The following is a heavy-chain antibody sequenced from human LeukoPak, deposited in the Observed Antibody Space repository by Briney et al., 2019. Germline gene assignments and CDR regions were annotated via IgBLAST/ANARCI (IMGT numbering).Heavy chain of an antibody. V-gene: IGHV4-39*01. CDR1: GGSIRSSYYY. Sequence: PSETLSLTCTVSGGSIRSSYYYWGWIRQPPGKGLEWIGSIYDSGSTYYNPSLKSRVTISVDTSKNQFSLKLNSVTAADTAVYYCARHNAAGYCSSTSCYLNNGYFDYWGQGTLVTVSS. D-gene: IGHD2-2*01. J-gene: IGHJ4*02. CDR2: IYDSGST. CDR3: ARHNAAGYCSSTSCYLNNGYFDY.